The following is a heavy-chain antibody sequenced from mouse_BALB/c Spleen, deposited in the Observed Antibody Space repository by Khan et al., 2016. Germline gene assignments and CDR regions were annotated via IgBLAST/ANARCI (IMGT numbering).Heavy chain of an antibody. V-gene: IGHV4-1*02. Sequence: EVKLLESGGGLVQPGGSLKLSCEASGCDFSRYWMSWVRQAPGKGLEWIGEINPDSSTIKSTPSLKDKFIISRDNANNTLYLQMSKVRSDDTALYYCANTFWYFDVWGAGTTVTVSS. CDR3: ANTFWYFDV. CDR2: INPDSSTI. J-gene: IGHJ1*01. CDR1: GCDFSRYW.